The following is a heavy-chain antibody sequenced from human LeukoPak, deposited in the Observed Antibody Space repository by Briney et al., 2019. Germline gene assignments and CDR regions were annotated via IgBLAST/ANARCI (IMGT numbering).Heavy chain of an antibody. CDR3: ARDGDDTSGYFSPFDY. CDR2: IYHTGRT. D-gene: IGHD3-22*01. J-gene: IGHJ4*02. V-gene: IGHV3-53*01. CDR1: GLTVSDNY. Sequence: GGSLRLSCAASGLTVSDNYMSWVRQAPGKGLEWVSVIYHTGRTDYADSVKGRFTISRDNSKYTLYLQMNSLGVEDTAVYYCARDGDDTSGYFSPFDYWGQGTLVTVSS.